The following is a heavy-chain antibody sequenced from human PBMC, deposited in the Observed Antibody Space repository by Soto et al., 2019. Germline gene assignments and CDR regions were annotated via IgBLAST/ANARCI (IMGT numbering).Heavy chain of an antibody. CDR3: LNDECGADCFIVS. D-gene: IGHD2-21*01. CDR1: GFSFNRYA. J-gene: IGHJ3*01. V-gene: IGHV3-23*01. CDR2: ISGSGGST. Sequence: SSAAYGFSFNRYAMSCARQAPGKGLEWVSAISGSGGSTYYADSVQGRFTISRDNSKNTLYLQMNSLRPEDTAFYFCLNDECGADCFIVSWGEGSMV.